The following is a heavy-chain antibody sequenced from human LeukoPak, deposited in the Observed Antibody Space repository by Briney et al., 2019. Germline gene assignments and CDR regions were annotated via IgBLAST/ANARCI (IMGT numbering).Heavy chain of an antibody. CDR3: AKANWVSTADGVW. J-gene: IGHJ4*02. CDR1: GFTFSSYA. V-gene: IGHV3-23*01. Sequence: GGSLRLSCAASGFTFSSYAISWVRQAPGKGLEWVSAFSGGGGSTFYADSVKGRFTLSRDDSRNTVYLQMNNLRVEDTAIYYCAKANWVSTADGVWWGQGIQVTVSS. D-gene: IGHD3-3*01. CDR2: FSGGGGST.